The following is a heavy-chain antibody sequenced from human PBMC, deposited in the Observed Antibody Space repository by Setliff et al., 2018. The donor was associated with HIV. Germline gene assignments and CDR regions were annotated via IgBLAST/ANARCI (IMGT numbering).Heavy chain of an antibody. CDR2: ITPMFVTA. D-gene: IGHD1-1*01. J-gene: IGHJ5*02. V-gene: IGHV1-69*13. Sequence: SVKVSCKASGGNFRFYAFSWVRQAPGQGLEWMGGITPMFVTANYAQRFQDRVTITADESTSTAYMELSSLRFEDTAVYYCARAKATRQARPTNCFDPWGQGTMVTVSS. CDR3: ARAKATRQARPTNCFDP. CDR1: GGNFRFYA.